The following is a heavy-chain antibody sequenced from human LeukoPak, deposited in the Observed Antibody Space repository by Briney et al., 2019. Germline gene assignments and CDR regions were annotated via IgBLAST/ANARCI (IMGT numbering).Heavy chain of an antibody. J-gene: IGHJ4*02. Sequence: PSETLSLTCTVSGGSISSYYWSWIRQPPGKGLEWIGYIYYSGSTNYNPSLKSRVTISVDTSKNQFSLKLSSVTAADTAVYYCARGVHITIFGVVNTALDYWGQGTLVTVSS. CDR1: GGSISSYY. V-gene: IGHV4-59*01. CDR2: IYYSGST. CDR3: ARGVHITIFGVVNTALDY. D-gene: IGHD3-3*01.